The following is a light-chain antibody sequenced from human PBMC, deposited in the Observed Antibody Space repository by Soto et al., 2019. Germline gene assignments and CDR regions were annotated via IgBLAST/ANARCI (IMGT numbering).Light chain of an antibody. J-gene: IGLJ3*02. CDR1: SSDVGGYDY. CDR2: EVN. CDR3: NSFTSNNTWV. Sequence: QSALTQPASVSGSPGQSITISCTGTSSDVGGYDYVSWYQQHPDKAPKLMIYEVNNWPSGVSHRFSGSKSGNTASLTISGLQAEDEADYYCNSFTSNNTWVFGGGTKLTVL. V-gene: IGLV2-14*01.